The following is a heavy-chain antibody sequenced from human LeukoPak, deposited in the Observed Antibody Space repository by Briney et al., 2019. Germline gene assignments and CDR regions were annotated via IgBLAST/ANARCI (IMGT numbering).Heavy chain of an antibody. CDR2: INHSGST. CDR1: GGSINSYY. Sequence: PSETLSLTCTVSGGSINSYYWSWIRQPPGKGLEWIGEINHSGSTNYNPSLKSRVTISADTSKNQFSLKLSSVTAADTAVYYCARKRAFDIWGQGTMVTVSS. J-gene: IGHJ3*02. V-gene: IGHV4-34*01. CDR3: ARKRAFDI.